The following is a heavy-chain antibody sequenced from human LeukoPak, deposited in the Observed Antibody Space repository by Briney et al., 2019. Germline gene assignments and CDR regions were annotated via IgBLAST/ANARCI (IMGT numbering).Heavy chain of an antibody. D-gene: IGHD1-26*01. Sequence: SETLSLTCTVSGGSISSSSYYWGWIRQPPGKGLEWIGTIYYSGSTYYNPSLKSRVTISVDTSKNQFSLKLSSVTAADTAVYYCARRTGNYFAYFDYWGQGALVTVSS. J-gene: IGHJ4*02. V-gene: IGHV4-39*01. CDR2: IYYSGST. CDR3: ARRTGNYFAYFDY. CDR1: GGSISSSSYY.